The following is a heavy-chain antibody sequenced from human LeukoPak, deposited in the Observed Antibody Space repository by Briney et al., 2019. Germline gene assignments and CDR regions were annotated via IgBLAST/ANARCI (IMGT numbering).Heavy chain of an antibody. J-gene: IGHJ4*02. CDR1: GGSISSYY. D-gene: IGHD3-22*01. Sequence: SETLSLACTVSGGSISSYYWSWIRQPPGKGLEWIGYIYYSGSTNYNPSLKSRVTISVDTSKNQFSLKLSSVTAADTAVYYCAMAYYYDSSGYYLWGQGTLVTVSS. CDR2: IYYSGST. CDR3: AMAYYYDSSGYYL. V-gene: IGHV4-59*01.